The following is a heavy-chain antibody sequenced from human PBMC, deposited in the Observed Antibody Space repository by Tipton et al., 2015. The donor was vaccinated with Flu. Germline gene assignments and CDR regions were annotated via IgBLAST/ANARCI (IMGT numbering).Heavy chain of an antibody. Sequence: SLRLSCAASGFTFSSYAMSWVRQAPGKGLEWVSAISSTSGSTYYADSVKGRFTISRDNSKDTVFLQMNNLRAEDTAVYYCAKDWDYSFWSGFFTDWGQGTLVTVSS. CDR2: ISSTSGST. CDR3: AKDWDYSFWSGFFTD. D-gene: IGHD3-3*01. J-gene: IGHJ4*02. CDR1: GFTFSSYA. V-gene: IGHV3-23*01.